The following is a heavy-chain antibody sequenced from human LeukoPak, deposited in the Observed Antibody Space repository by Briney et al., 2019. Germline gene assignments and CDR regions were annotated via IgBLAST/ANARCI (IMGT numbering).Heavy chain of an antibody. V-gene: IGHV1-46*01. CDR3: PCVTGRSADYYYHGMDV. CDR2: INPSGGST. Sequence: GASVKVSCKASGYTFTSYYMHWVRQAPGQGLEWMGIINPSGGSTSYAQKFQGRVTMTRDTSTNTVYMELSSLGSEDSSLCYCPCVTGRSADYYYHGMDVWGQGTTVTVSS. J-gene: IGHJ6*02. D-gene: IGHD3-10*01. CDR1: GYTFTSYY.